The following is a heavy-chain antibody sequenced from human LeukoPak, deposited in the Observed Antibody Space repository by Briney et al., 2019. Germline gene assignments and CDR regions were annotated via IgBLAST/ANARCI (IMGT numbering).Heavy chain of an antibody. CDR3: ARRLAAAGKPVNFDY. CDR1: GYSINSGHY. Sequence: PSETLSLTCTVSGYSINSGHYWGWIRQPPGKRLEWIGSIYYSGNTYYNPSLKSRVTISVDTSKNQFSLKLSSVTAADTAVYYCARRLAAAGKPVNFDYWGQGTLVTVSS. CDR2: IYYSGNT. J-gene: IGHJ4*02. V-gene: IGHV4-38-2*02. D-gene: IGHD6-13*01.